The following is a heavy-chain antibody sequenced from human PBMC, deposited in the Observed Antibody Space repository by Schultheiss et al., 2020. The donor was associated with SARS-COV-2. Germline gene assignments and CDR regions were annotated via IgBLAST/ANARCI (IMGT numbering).Heavy chain of an antibody. CDR2: IYYSGST. CDR3: ARTSNRYFDL. D-gene: IGHD1-14*01. CDR1: GGSISSGGYY. Sequence: SETLSLTCTVSGGSISSGGYYWSWIRQHPGKGLEWIGYIYYSGSTYYNPSLKSRVTISVDTSKNQFSLKLSSVTAADTAVYYCARTSNRYFDLWGRGTLVTVSS. V-gene: IGHV4-31*03. J-gene: IGHJ2*01.